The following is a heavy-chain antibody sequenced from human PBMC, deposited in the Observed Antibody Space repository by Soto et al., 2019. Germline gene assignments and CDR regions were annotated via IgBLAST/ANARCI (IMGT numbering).Heavy chain of an antibody. CDR1: GFTFSSYA. V-gene: IGHV3-23*01. D-gene: IGHD5-12*01. CDR2: ISGSGGST. CDR3: AKARLRPQQPKSDFDY. J-gene: IGHJ4*02. Sequence: GGSLRLSCAASGFTFSSYAMSWVRQAPGKGLEWVSAISGSGGSTYYADSVKGRFTISRDNSKNTLYLQMNSLRAEDTAVYYCAKARLRPQQPKSDFDYWGQGTLVTGSS.